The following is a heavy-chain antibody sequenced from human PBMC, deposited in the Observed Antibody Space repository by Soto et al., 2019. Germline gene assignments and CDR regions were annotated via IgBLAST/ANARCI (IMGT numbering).Heavy chain of an antibody. Sequence: QVQLQESGPGLGKPSEPLSLTCTVSGGSVSSGSYYWTWLRQPPGRGLEWIGYINYSGSTSYNPSLKGRVAISVDTSKKQFSLKVSSVTAADTAVYYCARDGDTSGYYYFDYWGQGTLVTVSS. D-gene: IGHD3-22*01. V-gene: IGHV4-61*01. J-gene: IGHJ4*02. CDR1: GGSVSSGSYY. CDR3: ARDGDTSGYYYFDY. CDR2: INYSGST.